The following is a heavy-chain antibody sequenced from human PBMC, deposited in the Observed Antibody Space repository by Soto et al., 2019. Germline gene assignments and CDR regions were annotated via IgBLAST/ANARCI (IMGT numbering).Heavy chain of an antibody. CDR3: ARGGFCGGTTCYTNFHYGMDV. Sequence: VGSLRLSCAASGFNFSNHWMHWVRQRPAEGLVWVSRITSDGKSKAYAESVKGRFAISRDNAKNTVSLHMSSLRTEDTAVYYCARGGFCGGTTCYTNFHYGMDVWGQGTTVTVSS. V-gene: IGHV3-74*01. CDR2: ITSDGKSK. D-gene: IGHD2-2*02. J-gene: IGHJ6*01. CDR1: GFNFSNHW.